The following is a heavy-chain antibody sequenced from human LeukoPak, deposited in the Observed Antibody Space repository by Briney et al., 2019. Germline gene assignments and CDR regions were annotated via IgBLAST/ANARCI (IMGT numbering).Heavy chain of an antibody. CDR2: IFYSGST. CDR3: AGLRGYSNS. J-gene: IGHJ5*02. V-gene: IGHV4-39*01. CDR1: GGSISSGSYY. Sequence: SETLSLTCTVSGGSISSGSYYWGWIRQPPGKGLEWIGNIFYSGSTYYNPSLKSRVTISVDTSKSQFTLKLNSVTAADTAVYYCAGLRGYSNSWGQGTLVTVSS. D-gene: IGHD5-18*01.